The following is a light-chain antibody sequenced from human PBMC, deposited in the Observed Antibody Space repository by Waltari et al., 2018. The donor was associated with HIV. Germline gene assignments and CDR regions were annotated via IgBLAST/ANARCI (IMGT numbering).Light chain of an antibody. CDR3: QQYHSPPQT. CDR1: QSILYRSNTKYE. J-gene: IGKJ1*01. CDR2: WAF. Sequence: DIVMTQSPDSLTVSLGERATTNCKSSQSILYRSNTKYELAWYQQKSGQPPKLLIYWAFERQGGVPDRFSGSGSGRDFTLTISSLQAEDVAVYYCQQYHSPPQTFGQGTKVEVK. V-gene: IGKV4-1*01.